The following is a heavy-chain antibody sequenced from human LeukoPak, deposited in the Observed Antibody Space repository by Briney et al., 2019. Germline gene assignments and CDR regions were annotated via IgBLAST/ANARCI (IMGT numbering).Heavy chain of an antibody. D-gene: IGHD2-15*01. CDR3: ARNLGYCSGGSCI. V-gene: IGHV3-48*01. Sequence: GGSLRLSCEGSGFSLSAYNMNWVRQAPGKGLESVSYISSSSATIFYADSVKGRFTISRDNAKNSLYLQMNSLRAEDTAVYYCARNLGYCSGGSCIWGQGTMVTVSS. CDR2: ISSSSATI. CDR1: GFSLSAYN. J-gene: IGHJ3*02.